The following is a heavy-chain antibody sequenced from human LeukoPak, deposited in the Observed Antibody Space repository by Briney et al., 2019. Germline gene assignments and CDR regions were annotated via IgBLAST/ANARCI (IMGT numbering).Heavy chain of an antibody. D-gene: IGHD6-19*01. CDR3: ARGITARAPGYSSGWYWGYYYYGMDV. J-gene: IGHJ6*02. Sequence: ASVKVSCKASGYTFTGYYMHWVRQAPGQGLEWMGWINPNSGGTNYAQKFQGRVTMTTDTSTSTAYMELRSLRSDDTAVYYCARGITARAPGYSSGWYWGYYYYGMDVWGQGTTVTVSS. CDR2: INPNSGGT. CDR1: GYTFTGYY. V-gene: IGHV1-2*02.